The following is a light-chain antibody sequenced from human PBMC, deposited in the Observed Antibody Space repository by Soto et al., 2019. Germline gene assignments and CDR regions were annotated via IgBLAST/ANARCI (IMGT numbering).Light chain of an antibody. J-gene: IGKJ5*01. V-gene: IGKV3-15*01. CDR3: QQYSSWPPIT. Sequence: EIVMTQSPATLSVSPGERATLSCRASQSVSSNLAWYQQQPGQAPRLLIYGASTRATGIPARFSGSGSGTEFTLTISILQSEDFAVYYCQQYSSWPPITFGQGTRLEIK. CDR1: QSVSSN. CDR2: GAS.